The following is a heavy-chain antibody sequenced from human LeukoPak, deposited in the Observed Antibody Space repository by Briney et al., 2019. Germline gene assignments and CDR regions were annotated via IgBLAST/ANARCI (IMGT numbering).Heavy chain of an antibody. CDR2: ISYDGSNK. Sequence: GGSLRLSCAASGFTFSSYAMHWVRQAPGKGLEWVAVISYDGSNKYYADSVKGRFTISRDNSKNTLDLQMTGLRAEDTAVYYCARERGRGRDSPWFDYWGQGTLVTVSS. D-gene: IGHD1-26*01. J-gene: IGHJ4*02. CDR3: ARERGRGRDSPWFDY. V-gene: IGHV3-30*14. CDR1: GFTFSSYA.